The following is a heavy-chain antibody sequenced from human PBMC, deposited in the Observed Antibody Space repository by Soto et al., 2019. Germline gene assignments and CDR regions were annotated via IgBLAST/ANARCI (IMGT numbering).Heavy chain of an antibody. V-gene: IGHV3-23*01. D-gene: IGHD5-12*01. Sequence: GGSLRLSCAASGFTFSSYAMSWVRQAPGKGLEWVSAISGSGGSTYYADSVKGRFTISRDNSKNTLYLQMNSLRAEDTAVYYCAKGRRRYSGYDYWFDPWGQGTLVTVSS. CDR2: ISGSGGST. J-gene: IGHJ5*02. CDR1: GFTFSSYA. CDR3: AKGRRRYSGYDYWFDP.